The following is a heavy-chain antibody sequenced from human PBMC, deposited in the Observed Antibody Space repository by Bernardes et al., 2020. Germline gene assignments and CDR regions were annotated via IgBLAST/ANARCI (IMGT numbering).Heavy chain of an antibody. CDR1: GYTFTSYD. Sequence: ASVKVSCKASGYTFTSYDINWVRQATGQGLEWMGWMNPNSGNTGYAQKFQGRVTMTRNTSISTAYMELSSLRSEDTAVYYCARDKPRKYDFWSGYWTPNYGMDVWGKGTTVTVSS. J-gene: IGHJ6*04. CDR3: ARDKPRKYDFWSGYWTPNYGMDV. D-gene: IGHD3-3*01. V-gene: IGHV1-8*01. CDR2: MNPNSGNT.